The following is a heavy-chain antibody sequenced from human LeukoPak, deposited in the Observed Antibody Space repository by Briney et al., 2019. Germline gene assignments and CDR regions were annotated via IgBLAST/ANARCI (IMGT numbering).Heavy chain of an antibody. J-gene: IGHJ4*02. CDR2: IIPIFGTA. V-gene: IGHV1-69*06. Sequence: SVKVSCKASGGTFSSYAISWVRQAPGQGLEWMGGIIPIFGTANYAQKFQGRVTITADKSTSTAYMELSSLRSEDTAVYYCAREAQSLYDFWSGYYSRDPRGYYFDYWGQGTLVTVSS. CDR1: GGTFSSYA. D-gene: IGHD3-3*01. CDR3: AREAQSLYDFWSGYYSRDPRGYYFDY.